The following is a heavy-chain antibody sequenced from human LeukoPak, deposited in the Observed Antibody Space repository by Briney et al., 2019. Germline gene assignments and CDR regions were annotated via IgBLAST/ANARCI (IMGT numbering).Heavy chain of an antibody. V-gene: IGHV3-53*05. D-gene: IGHD6-19*01. CDR3: ARDLGYSSGWYPDYYYGMDV. Sequence: GGSLRLSCAASGFTVSSNYMSWVRQAPGKGLEWVSVIYSGGSTYYADSVKGRFTISRDNSKNTLYLQMNSLRAEDTAVYYCARDLGYSSGWYPDYYYGMDVWGQGTTVTVSS. CDR1: GFTVSSNY. CDR2: IYSGGST. J-gene: IGHJ6*02.